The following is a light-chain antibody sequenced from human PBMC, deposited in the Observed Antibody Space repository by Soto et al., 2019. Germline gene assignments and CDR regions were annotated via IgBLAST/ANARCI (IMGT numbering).Light chain of an antibody. Sequence: AIQMTQSPSSLSASVGDRVTITCRASQGIRNDLGWYQQKPGKAPKLLIYAASSLQSGVPSRFSGSGSGTDFTLNISSLQPEDFATDYCLQDYNYPRTFCQGTKVEIK. CDR1: QGIRND. V-gene: IGKV1-6*01. CDR3: LQDYNYPRT. CDR2: AAS. J-gene: IGKJ1*01.